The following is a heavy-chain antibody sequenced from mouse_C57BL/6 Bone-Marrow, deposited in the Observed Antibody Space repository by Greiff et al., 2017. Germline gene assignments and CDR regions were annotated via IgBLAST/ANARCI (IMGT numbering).Heavy chain of an antibody. CDR3: AREWIYYYGSSYPYYAMDY. CDR2: IDPSDSET. V-gene: IGHV1-52*01. D-gene: IGHD1-1*01. Sequence: QVQLQQPGAELVRPGSSVKLSCKASGYTFTSYWMHWVKQRPIQGLEWIGNIDPSDSETHYNQKFKDKATLTVDKSSSTAYMQLSSLTSEDSAVYYCAREWIYYYGSSYPYYAMDYWGQGTSVTVSS. CDR1: GYTFTSYW. J-gene: IGHJ4*01.